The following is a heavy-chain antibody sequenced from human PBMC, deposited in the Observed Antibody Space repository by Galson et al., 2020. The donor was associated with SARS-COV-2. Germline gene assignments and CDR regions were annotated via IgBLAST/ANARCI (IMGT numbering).Heavy chain of an antibody. Sequence: ASVKVSCKASGYTFTSYGISWVRQAPGQGLEWMGWISAYNGNTNYAQKLQGRVTMTTDTSTSTAYMELRSLRSDDTAVYYCAREVGCSSTSCHLRGAYGMDVWGQGTTVTVSS. CDR2: ISAYNGNT. J-gene: IGHJ6*02. V-gene: IGHV1-18*01. D-gene: IGHD2-2*01. CDR1: GYTFTSYG. CDR3: AREVGCSSTSCHLRGAYGMDV.